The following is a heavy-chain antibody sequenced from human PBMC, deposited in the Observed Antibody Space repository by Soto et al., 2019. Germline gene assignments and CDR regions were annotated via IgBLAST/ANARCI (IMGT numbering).Heavy chain of an antibody. V-gene: IGHV1-69*06. D-gene: IGHD3-22*01. CDR1: GGTFSSYA. CDR3: AREYYYDSSGYASDAFDI. CDR2: IIPIFGTA. J-gene: IGHJ3*02. Sequence: SVKVSCKASGGTFSSYAISWVRQAPGQGLEWMGGIIPIFGTANYAQKFQGRVTITADKSTSTAYMELSSLRSGDTAVYYCAREYYYDSSGYASDAFDIWGQGTMVTV.